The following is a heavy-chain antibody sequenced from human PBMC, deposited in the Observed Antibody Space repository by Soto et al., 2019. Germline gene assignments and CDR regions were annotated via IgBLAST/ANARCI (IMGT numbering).Heavy chain of an antibody. CDR3: ARASDILTGYRTNYYYYYMDV. CDR2: IYYSGST. J-gene: IGHJ6*03. Sequence: SETLSLTCTVSGGSIISYYWSWIRQPPGKGLEWIGYIYYSGSTNYNPSLKSRVTISVDTSKNQFSLKLSSVTAADTAVYYCARASDILTGYRTNYYYYYMDVWGKGTTVTVSS. D-gene: IGHD3-9*01. CDR1: GGSIISYY. V-gene: IGHV4-59*01.